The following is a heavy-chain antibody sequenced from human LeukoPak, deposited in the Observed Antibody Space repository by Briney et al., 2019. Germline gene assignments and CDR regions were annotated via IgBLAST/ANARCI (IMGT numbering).Heavy chain of an antibody. CDR1: GGSISSGSYY. CDR3: ARESSRCSSTSCYHYYYYMDV. CDR2: IYTSGST. Sequence: SQTLSLTCTVSGGSISSGSYYWSWIRQPAGKGLEWIGRIYTSGSTNYNPSLKSRVTISVDTSKNQFSLKLSSVTAADTAVYYCARESSRCSSTSCYHYYYYMDVWGKGTTVTVPS. V-gene: IGHV4-61*02. D-gene: IGHD2-2*01. J-gene: IGHJ6*03.